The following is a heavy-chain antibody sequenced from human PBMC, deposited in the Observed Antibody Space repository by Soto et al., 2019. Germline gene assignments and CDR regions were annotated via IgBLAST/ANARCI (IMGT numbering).Heavy chain of an antibody. D-gene: IGHD1-26*01. V-gene: IGHV1-3*01. J-gene: IGHJ4*02. Sequence: QVQLVQSGAEVKKPGASVKVSCKASGYTFTSCGMHWVRQAPGQRLEWMGWINAGNGNTRYSQNFQGRVTITRDTSASTAYMELSSLRSEDTAVYYCARELFGSGSYYLDYWGQGTLVTVSS. CDR1: GYTFTSCG. CDR3: ARELFGSGSYYLDY. CDR2: INAGNGNT.